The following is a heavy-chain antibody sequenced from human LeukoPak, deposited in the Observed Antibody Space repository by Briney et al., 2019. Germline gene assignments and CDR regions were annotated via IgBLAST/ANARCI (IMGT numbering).Heavy chain of an antibody. Sequence: QPGGSLRLSCAASGFTVSSNYMSWVRQAPGKGLEWVSVIYSGGSTYYADSVKGRFTISRDNSKNTLYLQMNSLRAEDTAVYYCASTSIEIFGVVINRANDAFDIWGQGTMVTVSS. CDR2: IYSGGST. J-gene: IGHJ3*02. V-gene: IGHV3-66*01. CDR3: ASTSIEIFGVVINRANDAFDI. CDR1: GFTVSSNY. D-gene: IGHD3-3*01.